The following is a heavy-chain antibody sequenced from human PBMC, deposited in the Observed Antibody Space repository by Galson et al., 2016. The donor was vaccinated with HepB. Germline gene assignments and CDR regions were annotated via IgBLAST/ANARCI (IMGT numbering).Heavy chain of an antibody. J-gene: IGHJ4*02. CDR1: GFTFSSYA. Sequence: SLRLSCAASGFTFSSYAMTWVRQAPGKGLEWVSGITTSGDRTLSADSVKGRFTVSRDNSKYTLFLQMNGLRAEDTAVYYCAKDRYGAYPDYFDYWGQGTLVTVSS. CDR3: AKDRYGAYPDYFDY. CDR2: ITTSGDRT. V-gene: IGHV3-23*01. D-gene: IGHD5-12*01.